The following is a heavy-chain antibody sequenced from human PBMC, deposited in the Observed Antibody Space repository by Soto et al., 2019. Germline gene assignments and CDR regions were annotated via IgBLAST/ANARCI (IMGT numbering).Heavy chain of an antibody. CDR2: ISGSGGST. CDR3: AKAPGIVPAAPFYP. J-gene: IGHJ5*02. V-gene: IGHV3-23*01. Sequence: GVSLRLSCAASGFTFSSYAMSWVRQAPGKGLEWVSAISGSGGSTYYADSVKGRFTISRDNSKNTLYLQMNSLRAEDTAVYYCAKAPGIVPAAPFYPWGQGTLVTVSS. CDR1: GFTFSSYA. D-gene: IGHD2-2*01.